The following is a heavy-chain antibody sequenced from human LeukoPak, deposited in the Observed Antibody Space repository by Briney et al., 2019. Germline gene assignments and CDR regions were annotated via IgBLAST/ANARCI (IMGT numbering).Heavy chain of an antibody. CDR3: AKRSGSTWDGWFDP. CDR2: IGGRGTTT. D-gene: IGHD6-13*01. CDR1: GFTFSSYA. J-gene: IGHJ5*02. Sequence: GGSLRLSCAASGFTFSSYAMSWVRQAPGQGLEWVSVIGGRGTTTFYADSVKGRFTISRDNSRNTLYLQMNSLRGEDTAVYYCAKRSGSTWDGWFDPWGQGTLVSVSS. V-gene: IGHV3-23*01.